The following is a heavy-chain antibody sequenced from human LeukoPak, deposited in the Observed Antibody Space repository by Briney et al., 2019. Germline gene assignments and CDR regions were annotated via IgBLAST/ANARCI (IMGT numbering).Heavy chain of an antibody. V-gene: IGHV3-23*01. CDR1: GFTFSSYA. CDR2: ISGSGGST. Sequence: GGSLRLSCAASGFTFSSYAMSWVRQAPGKGLEWVSAISGSGGSTYYADSVKGRFAISRDNSKNTLYLQMNSLRAEDTAVYYCAKSSRREYYYDSSGYYYLYFDYWGQGTLVTVSS. CDR3: AKSSRREYYYDSSGYYYLYFDY. J-gene: IGHJ4*02. D-gene: IGHD3-22*01.